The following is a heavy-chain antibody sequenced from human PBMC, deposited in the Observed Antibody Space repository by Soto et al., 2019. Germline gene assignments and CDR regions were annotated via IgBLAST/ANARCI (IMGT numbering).Heavy chain of an antibody. CDR3: ARDNPYYYDSSGDYAFDI. J-gene: IGHJ3*02. Sequence: PSETLSLTCAVSGGSISSGGYSWSWIRQPPGKGLEWIGYIYHSGSTYYNPSLKSRVTISVDRSKNQFSLKLSSVTAADTAVYYCARDNPYYYDSSGDYAFDIWGQGTMVTV. D-gene: IGHD3-22*01. CDR2: IYHSGST. CDR1: GGSISSGGYS. V-gene: IGHV4-30-2*01.